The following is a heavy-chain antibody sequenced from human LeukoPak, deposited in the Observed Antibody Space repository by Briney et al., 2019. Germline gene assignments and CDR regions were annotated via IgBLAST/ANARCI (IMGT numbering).Heavy chain of an antibody. CDR3: ARGHDYFDY. V-gene: IGHV4-30-4*08. Sequence: SETLSLTCTVSGDSISSGDYYWSWIRQPPGKGLEWNGYIYYSGNTYYNPSLQSRVTISVDTSKNQFSLNLSSVTAADTAVFYCARGHDYFDYWGQGTLVTVSS. J-gene: IGHJ4*02. CDR1: GDSISSGDYY. CDR2: IYYSGNT.